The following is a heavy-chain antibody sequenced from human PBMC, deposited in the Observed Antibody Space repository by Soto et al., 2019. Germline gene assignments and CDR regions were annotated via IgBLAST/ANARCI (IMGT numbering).Heavy chain of an antibody. CDR2: INHSGST. J-gene: IGHJ6*03. V-gene: IGHV4-34*01. Sequence: SETLSLTCAVYGGSFSGYYWSWIRQPPGKGLEWIGEINHSGSTNYNPSLKSRVTISVDTSKNQFSLKLSSVTAADTAVYYCARGGPRGIVATSNYYYYYYMDVWGKGTTVTVSS. D-gene: IGHD5-12*01. CDR3: ARGGPRGIVATSNYYYYYYMDV. CDR1: GGSFSGYY.